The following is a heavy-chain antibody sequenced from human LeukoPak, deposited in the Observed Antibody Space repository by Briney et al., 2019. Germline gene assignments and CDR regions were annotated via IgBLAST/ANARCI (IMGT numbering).Heavy chain of an antibody. CDR1: GYTFTGYY. CDR3: ARAASGDYPFDY. J-gene: IGHJ4*02. CDR2: LNPNTGGT. Sequence: GASVKVSCKPSGYTFTGYYMHWVRQAPGQGLEWMGRLNPNTGGTIYEQKFQGRVTMTRDTSISTAYMEVSSLKSDDTAVYYCARAASGDYPFDYWGQGTLVTISS. D-gene: IGHD4-17*01. V-gene: IGHV1-2*06.